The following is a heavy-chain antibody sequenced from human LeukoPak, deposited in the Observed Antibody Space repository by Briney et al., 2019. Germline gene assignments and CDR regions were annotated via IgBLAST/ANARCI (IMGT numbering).Heavy chain of an antibody. D-gene: IGHD2-8*02. CDR3: ARGARLLAPIDY. Sequence: SETLSLTCAVSGGSISSGGYSWSWIRQPPGKGLEWIGYIYHSGSTYYNPSLKSRVTISVDRSKNQLSLKLSSVTAADTAVYYCARGARLLAPIDYWGQGTLVTVSS. CDR2: IYHSGST. V-gene: IGHV4-30-2*01. J-gene: IGHJ4*02. CDR1: GGSISSGGYS.